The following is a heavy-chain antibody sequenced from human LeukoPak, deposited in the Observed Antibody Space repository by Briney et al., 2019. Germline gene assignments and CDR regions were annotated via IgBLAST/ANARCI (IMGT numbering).Heavy chain of an antibody. CDR1: GGSFSGYY. CDR3: AREREQGSYFDY. J-gene: IGHJ4*02. D-gene: IGHD1-26*01. CDR2: INHSGST. Sequence: SETLSLTCAVYGGSFSGYYWSWIRQPPGKGLEWIGEINHSGSTNYNPSLKSRVTISVDTSKNQFSLKLSSVTAADTAVYYCAREREQGSYFDYWGQGTLVTVSS. V-gene: IGHV4-34*01.